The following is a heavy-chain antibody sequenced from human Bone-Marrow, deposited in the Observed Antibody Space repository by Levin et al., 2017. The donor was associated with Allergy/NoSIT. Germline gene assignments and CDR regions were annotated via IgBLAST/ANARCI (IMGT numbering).Heavy chain of an antibody. D-gene: IGHD6-19*01. CDR1: GFTLSNHW. CDR3: VRDLSGWGEL. CDR2: INPDGSIT. J-gene: IGHJ4*02. V-gene: IGHV3-74*01. Sequence: PGGSLRLSCAASGFTLSNHWIHWVRQAPGKGLVWVSRINPDGSITNYADSVKGRLTISRDNGENTVDLQMNSLRADDTAIYYCVRDLSGWGELWGQGTLVTVSS.